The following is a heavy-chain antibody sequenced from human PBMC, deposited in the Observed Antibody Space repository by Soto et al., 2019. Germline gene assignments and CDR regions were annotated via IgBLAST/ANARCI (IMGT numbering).Heavy chain of an antibody. J-gene: IGHJ6*02. D-gene: IGHD2-8*01. CDR3: ARDIVLMVYATGKYYGMDV. CDR2: INPNSGGT. CDR1: GYTFTGYY. Sequence: ASVKVSCKASGYTFTGYYMHWVRQAPGQGLEWMGWINPNSGGTNYAQKFQGRVTMTRDTSISTAYMELSRLRSDDTAVYYCARDIVLMVYATGKYYGMDVCGQGTTVTVSS. V-gene: IGHV1-2*02.